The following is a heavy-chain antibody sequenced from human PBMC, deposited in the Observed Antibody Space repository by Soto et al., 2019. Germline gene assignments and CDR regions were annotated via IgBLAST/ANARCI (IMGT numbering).Heavy chain of an antibody. V-gene: IGHV4-59*01. J-gene: IGHJ6*02. CDR2: IYYSGYT. CDR3: ARVGRDYGDSIYCYGMDV. D-gene: IGHD4-17*01. CDR1: GGSISSYY. Sequence: QVQLQESGPGLVKPSETLSLTCTVSGGSISSYYWSWIRQPPGKGLEWIGYIYYSGYTNYNPSLKSRVTISVATATNQFSLKLNSVTAADTAVYYCARVGRDYGDSIYCYGMDVWGQGTTVTVSS.